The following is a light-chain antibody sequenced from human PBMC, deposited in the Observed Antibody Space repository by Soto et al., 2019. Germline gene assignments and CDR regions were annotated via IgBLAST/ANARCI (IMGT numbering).Light chain of an antibody. V-gene: IGLV2-14*01. CDR1: SSDVGGCNY. CDR2: DVS. Sequence: QSALTQPASVSGSPGQSITISCTGTSSDVGGCNYVSWYQQHPGEAPKFMIYDVSNRPSGVSNRFSGSKSGNTASLTISGLQAEDEADYYCCSYTTSNTRQIVFGTGTKLTVL. CDR3: CSYTTSNTRQIV. J-gene: IGLJ1*01.